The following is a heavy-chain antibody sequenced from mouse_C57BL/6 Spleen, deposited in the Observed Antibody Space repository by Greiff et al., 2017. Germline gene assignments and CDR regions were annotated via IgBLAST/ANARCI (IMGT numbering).Heavy chain of an antibody. V-gene: IGHV5-6*01. D-gene: IGHD3-2*02. CDR3: ARIDSSGPNY. J-gene: IGHJ2*01. CDR2: ISSGGSYT. CDR1: GFTFSSYG. Sequence: EVQLVESGGDLVKPGGSLKLSCAASGFTFSSYGMSWVRQTPDKRLEWVATISSGGSYTYYPDSVKGRFTISRDNAKNTLYLQMSSLKSEDTAMYYCARIDSSGPNYWGQGTTLTVSS.